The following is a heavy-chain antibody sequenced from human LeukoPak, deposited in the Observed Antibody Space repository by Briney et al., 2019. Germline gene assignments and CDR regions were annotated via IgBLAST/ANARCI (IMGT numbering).Heavy chain of an antibody. D-gene: IGHD3-3*01. V-gene: IGHV4-39*01. CDR3: ARHSYDFWSGYWYYFDY. J-gene: IGHJ4*02. Sequence: SETLSLTCTVSGGSISSSSYYWGWIRQPPGKGLEWIGSIYYSGSTYYNPSLKSRVTISVDTSKNQFSLKLSSVTAADTPVYYCARHSYDFWSGYWYYFDYWGQGTLVTVSS. CDR1: GGSISSSSYY. CDR2: IYYSGST.